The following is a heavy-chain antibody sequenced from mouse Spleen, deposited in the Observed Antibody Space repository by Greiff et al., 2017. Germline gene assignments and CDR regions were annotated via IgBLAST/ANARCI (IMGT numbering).Heavy chain of an antibody. CDR1: GYTFTSYW. V-gene: IGHV1-55*01. J-gene: IGHJ3*01. CDR2: IYPGSGST. Sequence: VQLQQPGAELVKPGASVKMSCKASGYTFTSYWITWVKQRPGQGLEWIGDIYPGSGSTNYNEKFKSKATLTVDTSSSTAYMQLSSLTSEDSAVYYCARAYYSYYSYGAWFAYWGQGTLVTVSA. D-gene: IGHD2-12*01. CDR3: ARAYYSYYSYGAWFAY.